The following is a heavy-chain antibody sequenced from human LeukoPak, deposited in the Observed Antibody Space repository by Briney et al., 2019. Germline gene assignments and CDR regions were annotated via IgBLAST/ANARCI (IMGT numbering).Heavy chain of an antibody. CDR1: GYTFTSYA. Sequence: GASVKVSCKASGYTFTSYATHWVRQAPGQRLEWMGWINAGNGNTKYSQKFQGRVTITRDTSASTAYMELSSLRSEDTAVYYCARDPAVAGSSPLGYWGQGTLVTVSS. CDR2: INAGNGNT. D-gene: IGHD6-19*01. CDR3: ARDPAVAGSSPLGY. J-gene: IGHJ4*02. V-gene: IGHV1-3*01.